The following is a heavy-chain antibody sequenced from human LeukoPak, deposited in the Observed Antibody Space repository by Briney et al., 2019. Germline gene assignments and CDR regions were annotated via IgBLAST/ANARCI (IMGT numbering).Heavy chain of an antibody. CDR3: ARGHYYDSSGYRDYYYMDV. CDR2: ISGSSSYV. V-gene: IGHV3-21*04. CDR1: GFTFSSYS. Sequence: AGGSLRLSCAASGFTFSSYSMNWVRQAPGKGLEWVSCISGSSSYVYSADSVKGRFTISRDNAKNSLYLQMNSLRAEDTALYYCARGHYYDSSGYRDYYYMDVWGKGTTVTVSS. D-gene: IGHD3-22*01. J-gene: IGHJ6*03.